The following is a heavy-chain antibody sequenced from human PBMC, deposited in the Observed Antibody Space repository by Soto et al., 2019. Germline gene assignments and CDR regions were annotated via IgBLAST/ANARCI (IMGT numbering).Heavy chain of an antibody. CDR2: IYYSGST. J-gene: IGHJ5*02. Sequence: SETLSLTCTVSGGSISSSSYYWGWIRQPPGKGLEWIGSIYYSGSTYYNPSLKSRVTISVSTSKNQFSLKLSSVTAADTAVYYCARHAATPPIAAAPRDWFDPWGQGTLVTVSS. V-gene: IGHV4-39*01. D-gene: IGHD6-13*01. CDR3: ARHAATPPIAAAPRDWFDP. CDR1: GGSISSSSYY.